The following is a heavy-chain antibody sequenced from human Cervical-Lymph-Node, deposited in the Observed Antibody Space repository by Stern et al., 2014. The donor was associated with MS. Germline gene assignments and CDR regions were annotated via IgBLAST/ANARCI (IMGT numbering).Heavy chain of an antibody. D-gene: IGHD4-11*01. J-gene: IGHJ4*02. V-gene: IGHV1-58*02. CDR3: ASGPADYPLY. CDR2: IVVASGKT. CDR1: GFAFPGSA. Sequence: VQLVQSGPEVKKPGTSVKVSCKASGFAFPGSAIQWVRQTRGRRLEWMGWIVVASGKTDCAQKLQDSVTITGDMPTKTAYMELTSLTSEDTAVYCCASGPADYPLYWGQGTLVTVSA.